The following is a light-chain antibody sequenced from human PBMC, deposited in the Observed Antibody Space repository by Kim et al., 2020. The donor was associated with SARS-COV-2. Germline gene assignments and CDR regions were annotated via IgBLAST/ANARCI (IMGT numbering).Light chain of an antibody. J-gene: IGKJ1*01. CDR1: QPIGNN. CDR2: FAS. Sequence: VTPKERVTITCRASQPIGNNLHWYQQKPDQSPKLLIKFASQSISGVPSRFSGSGYGTDFTLTISSLEAEDAATYYCLQSSTLPRTFGQGTKVEIK. CDR3: LQSSTLPRT. V-gene: IGKV6-21*02.